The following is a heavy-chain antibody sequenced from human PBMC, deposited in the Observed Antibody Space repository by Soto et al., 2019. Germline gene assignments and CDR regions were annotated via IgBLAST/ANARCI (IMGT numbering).Heavy chain of an antibody. CDR3: ARDLDGLHDDTSGPFPRPG. Sequence: PSETLSLTCTVSGGSISSGDYYWSWIRQPPGKGLEWIGYIYYSGSTYYNPSLKSRVTISVDTSKNQFSLKVSSVTVADTAVYYCARDLDGLHDDTSGPFPRPGWGQGTLVTVSS. CDR1: GGSISSGDYY. D-gene: IGHD3-22*01. J-gene: IGHJ1*01. CDR2: IYYSGST. V-gene: IGHV4-30-4*01.